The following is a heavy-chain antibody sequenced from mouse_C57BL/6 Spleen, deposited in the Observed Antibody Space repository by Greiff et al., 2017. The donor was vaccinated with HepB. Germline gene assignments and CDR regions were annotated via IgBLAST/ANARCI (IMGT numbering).Heavy chain of an antibody. CDR3: TRYGGYSNYEIRYAMDY. CDR2: ISSGGDYI. Sequence: EVKLVESGEGLVKPGGSLKLSCAASGFTFSSYAMSWVRQTPEKRLEWVAYISSGGDYIYYADTVKGRFTISRDNARNTLYLQMSSLKSEDTAMYYCTRYGGYSNYEIRYAMDYWGQGTSVTVSS. V-gene: IGHV5-9-1*02. J-gene: IGHJ4*01. CDR1: GFTFSSYA. D-gene: IGHD2-5*01.